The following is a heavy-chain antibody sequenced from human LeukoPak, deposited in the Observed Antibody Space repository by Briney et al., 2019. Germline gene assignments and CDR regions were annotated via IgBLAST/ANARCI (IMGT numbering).Heavy chain of an antibody. V-gene: IGHV4-4*07. CDR2: IHAIGST. CDR3: SRILDSGA. Sequence: SETLSLTCTVSGGPMSDCYWYWIRQSAATGLEWIGRIHAIGSTNYNPSLKSRVIISLDTSKNQSALSLSAVTAADTATYYCSRILDSGAWGQGKLVIVSP. J-gene: IGHJ3*01. CDR1: GGPMSDCY. D-gene: IGHD6-19*01.